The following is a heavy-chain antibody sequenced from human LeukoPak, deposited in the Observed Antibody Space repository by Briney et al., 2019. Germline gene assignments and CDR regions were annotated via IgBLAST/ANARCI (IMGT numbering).Heavy chain of an antibody. CDR2: INPNGGT. J-gene: IGHJ6*02. CDR3: ARGPSSSWFSDYYYYGMDV. CDR1: GYILTGYY. Sequence: ASVKVSCKASGYILTGYYIHWVRQAPGQGLEWMGRINPNGGTIYAQKFQGRVTITRDTSASTAYMELSSLRSEDTAVYYCARGPSSSWFSDYYYYGMDVWGQGTTVTVSS. D-gene: IGHD6-13*01. V-gene: IGHV1-2*06.